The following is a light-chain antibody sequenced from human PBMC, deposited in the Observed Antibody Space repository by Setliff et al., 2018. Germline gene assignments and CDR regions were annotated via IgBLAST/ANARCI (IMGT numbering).Light chain of an antibody. CDR1: SSDVGGYNY. Sequence: QSALTQPASVSGSPGQSITISCTGTSSDVGGYNYVSWYQQHPGKAPKLMIYEVSDRPSGVSNRFSGSRSGNTASLTISWLQAEDEADYYCSSYSGSSTLVFGTGTKVTVL. V-gene: IGLV2-14*01. CDR2: EVS. J-gene: IGLJ1*01. CDR3: SSYSGSSTLV.